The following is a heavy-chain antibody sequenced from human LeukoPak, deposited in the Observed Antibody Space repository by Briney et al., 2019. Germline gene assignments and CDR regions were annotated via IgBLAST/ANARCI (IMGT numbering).Heavy chain of an antibody. CDR2: ISAYNGNT. V-gene: IGHV1-18*01. CDR1: GYTFTSYG. CDR3: AITSSSPNWFDP. D-gene: IGHD6-6*01. J-gene: IGHJ5*02. Sequence: ASVKVSCKASGYTFTSYGISWVRQGPGQGLEWMGWISAYNGNTNYAQKLQGRVTMTTDTSTSTAYMELRSLRSDDTAVYYCAITSSSPNWFDPWGQGTLVTVSS.